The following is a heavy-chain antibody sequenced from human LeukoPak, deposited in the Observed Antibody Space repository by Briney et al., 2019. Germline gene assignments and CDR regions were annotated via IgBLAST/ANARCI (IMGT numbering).Heavy chain of an antibody. V-gene: IGHV5-51*01. CDR3: ARLIYYGSGRTYFFDS. J-gene: IGHJ4*02. Sequence: GESLKISCKGSGYSFNTFWLGWVRQTPETGLEWMGNIYPSDSETKYKPSFQGQVTISVDKSINTAYLRLSSLKASDTAMYYCARLIYYGSGRTYFFDSWGQGTLVIVSS. CDR2: IYPSDSET. CDR1: GYSFNTFW. D-gene: IGHD3-10*01.